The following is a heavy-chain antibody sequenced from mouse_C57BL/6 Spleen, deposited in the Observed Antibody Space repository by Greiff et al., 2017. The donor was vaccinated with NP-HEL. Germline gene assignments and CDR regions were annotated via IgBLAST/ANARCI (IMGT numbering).Heavy chain of an antibody. CDR1: GYTFTDYE. CDR2: IDPETGGT. V-gene: IGHV1-15*01. CDR3: TRGIKGY. Sequence: QVQLQQSGAELVRPGASVTLSCKASGYTFTDYEMHWVKQTPVHSLEWIGAIDPETGGTAYNQKFKGKAILTADKSSSTAYMELRSLTSEDSAVYYCTRGIKGYWGQGTTLTVSS. D-gene: IGHD1-3*01. J-gene: IGHJ2*01.